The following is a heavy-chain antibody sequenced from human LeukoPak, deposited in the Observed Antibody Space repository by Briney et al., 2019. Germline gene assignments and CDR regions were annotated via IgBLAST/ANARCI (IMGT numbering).Heavy chain of an antibody. J-gene: IGHJ4*02. CDR2: ISAYNGNT. Sequence: ASVKVSCKASGYTFTSYGISWVRQAPGQGLEWMGWISAYNGNTNYAQKLQGRVTMTTDTSTSTAYMELRSLRSDGTAVYYCITMVRGVINRRGVYYFDYWGQGTLVTVSS. CDR3: ITMVRGVINRRGVYYFDY. V-gene: IGHV1-18*01. D-gene: IGHD3-10*01. CDR1: GYTFTSYG.